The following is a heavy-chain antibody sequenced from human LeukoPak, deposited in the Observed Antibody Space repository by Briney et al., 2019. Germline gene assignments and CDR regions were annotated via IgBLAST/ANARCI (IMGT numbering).Heavy chain of an antibody. CDR3: ARDPTPRYCSGGSCYTHYGMDV. D-gene: IGHD2-15*01. CDR2: ISSSSSSYI. Sequence: PGGSLRLSCAASGFTFSSYTMNWVRQAPGKGLEWVSSISSSSSSYIYYADSVKGRLTISRDNAKNSLYLQMNSLRAEDTAVYYCARDPTPRYCSGGSCYTHYGMDVWGQGTTVTVSS. V-gene: IGHV3-21*01. J-gene: IGHJ6*02. CDR1: GFTFSSYT.